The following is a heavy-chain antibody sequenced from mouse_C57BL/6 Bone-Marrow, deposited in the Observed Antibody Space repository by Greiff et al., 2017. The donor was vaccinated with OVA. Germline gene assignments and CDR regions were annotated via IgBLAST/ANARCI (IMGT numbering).Heavy chain of an antibody. CDR3: TRLLDAMDY. CDR1: GFTFSSYA. V-gene: IGHV5-9-1*02. D-gene: IGHD2-1*01. CDR2: ISSGGDYI. Sequence: EVKLMESGEGLVKPGGSLKLSCAASGFTFSSYAMSWVRQTPEKRLEWVAYISSGGDYIYYADTVKGRFTISRDNARNTLYLQMSSLKSEDSAMYYCTRLLDAMDYWGQGTSVTVSS. J-gene: IGHJ4*01.